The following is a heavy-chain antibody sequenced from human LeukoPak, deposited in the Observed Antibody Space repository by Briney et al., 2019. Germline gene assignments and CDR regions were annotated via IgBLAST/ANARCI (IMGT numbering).Heavy chain of an antibody. J-gene: IGHJ5*02. CDR1: GGSIYSGDYY. CDR3: ATTPIDYWGQGTLVTS. D-gene: IGHD4-11*01. CDR2: IYFDGST. Sequence: PSQTLSLTCTVSGGSIYSGDYYWSWIRQPPGKGLEWIGYIYFDGSTYYNPSLKSRVSISMDTSKNQFSLKLSSVTAADTAVYYCATTPIDYWGQGTLVTSWGQGTLVTVSS. V-gene: IGHV4-30-4*01.